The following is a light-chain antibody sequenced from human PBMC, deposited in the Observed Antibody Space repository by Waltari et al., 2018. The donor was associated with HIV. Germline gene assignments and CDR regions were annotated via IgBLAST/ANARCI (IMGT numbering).Light chain of an antibody. CDR3: AAWDDSLSGSVV. CDR1: NSNIGRYA. CDR2: RNT. J-gene: IGLJ2*01. Sequence: QSVLTQPPSASGAPGQRVSISCSGGNSNIGRYAVSWYQQLPGTAPKLLIYRNTQRPAGAPDRISGSKSGTSAALASGGLQSEDEAGYSGAAWDDSLSGSVVFGGGTKLTVL. V-gene: IGLV1-44*01.